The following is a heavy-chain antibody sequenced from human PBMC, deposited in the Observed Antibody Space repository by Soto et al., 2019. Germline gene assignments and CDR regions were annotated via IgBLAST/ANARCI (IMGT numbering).Heavy chain of an antibody. J-gene: IGHJ5*01. CDR1: GGTFSSYA. D-gene: IGHD3-22*01. CDR2: IIPIFGTA. CDR3: ARDRGPSSGYYPYWFDP. Sequence: QVQLVQSGAEVKKPGSSVKVSCKASGGTFSSYAITWVRQAPGQGLEWMGGIIPIFGTANYAQKFQARVTITTEESKSTGYMELSRLRTEDTAVDYCARDRGPSSGYYPYWFDPWGQGTLVTVSS. V-gene: IGHV1-69*05.